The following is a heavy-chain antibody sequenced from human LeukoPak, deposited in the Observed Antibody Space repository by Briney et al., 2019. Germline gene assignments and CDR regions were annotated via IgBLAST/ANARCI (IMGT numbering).Heavy chain of an antibody. CDR2: ISSSRSYV. D-gene: IGHD3-16*02. J-gene: IGHJ4*02. V-gene: IGHV3-21*01. Sequence: PGGSLRLSCAASGFTFSSYNMNWVRQAPGKGLEWVSSISSSRSYVYSADSVKGRFTISRDNAKNSLYLQMNSLRAEDTAVYYCARGDDYVWGSYRYADYWGQGALVAVSS. CDR3: ARGDDYVWGSYRYADY. CDR1: GFTFSSYN.